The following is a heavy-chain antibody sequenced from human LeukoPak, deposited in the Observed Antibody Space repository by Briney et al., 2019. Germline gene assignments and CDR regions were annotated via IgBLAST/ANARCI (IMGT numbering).Heavy chain of an antibody. D-gene: IGHD1-1*01. J-gene: IGHJ3*01. Sequence: GGSLRLSCAASGFSLSNAWVSWVRQAPGRGLEWVGRIKSKTDGGATDYAAPVKGRFTISRDDSKNTLYLQMNSLKTEDTALYIGTVPGGTPPRLPPLKAWAQG. CDR3: TVPGGTPPRLPPLKA. V-gene: IGHV3-15*01. CDR2: IKSKTDGGAT. CDR1: GFSLSNAW.